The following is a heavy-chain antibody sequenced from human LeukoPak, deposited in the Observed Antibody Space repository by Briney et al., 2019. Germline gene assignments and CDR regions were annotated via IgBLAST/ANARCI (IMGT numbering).Heavy chain of an antibody. Sequence: SVKVSCKASGGTFTSYAISWVRQAPGQGLEWMGRIIPIFGTANYAQKFQGRVTITTDESTSTAYMELSSLRSEDTAVYYCARDDSLSGYDLYYFDYWGQGTLVTVSS. V-gene: IGHV1-69*05. CDR3: ARDDSLSGYDLYYFDY. J-gene: IGHJ4*02. CDR2: IIPIFGTA. D-gene: IGHD5-12*01. CDR1: GGTFTSYA.